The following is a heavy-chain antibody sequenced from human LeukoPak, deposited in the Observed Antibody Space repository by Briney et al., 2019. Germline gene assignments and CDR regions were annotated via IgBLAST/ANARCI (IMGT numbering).Heavy chain of an antibody. Sequence: GGSLRLSCAASGFTFSRHAMSWVRQAPGKGLEWVSSISGSGGSTYYADSVKGRFTISRDNSKNTLYLQMNSLRAEDTAVYYCAKAQVGAILHAFDIWGQGTMVTVSS. CDR1: GFTFSRHA. V-gene: IGHV3-23*01. J-gene: IGHJ3*02. D-gene: IGHD1-26*01. CDR3: AKAQVGAILHAFDI. CDR2: ISGSGGST.